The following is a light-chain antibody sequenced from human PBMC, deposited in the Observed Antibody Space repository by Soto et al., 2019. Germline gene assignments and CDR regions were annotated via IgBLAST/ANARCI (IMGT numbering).Light chain of an antibody. CDR1: SGDVGGYNF. V-gene: IGLV2-14*01. Sequence: QSALTQPASVSGSPGQSITISCTGTSGDVGGYNFVSWFQQHPDKAPKLIIYEVSYRPSGVSNRFSCSKSGNTASLTISGLQAEDEADYYCASYTSSRLWVFGGGTKVTVL. J-gene: IGLJ3*02. CDR2: EVS. CDR3: ASYTSSRLWV.